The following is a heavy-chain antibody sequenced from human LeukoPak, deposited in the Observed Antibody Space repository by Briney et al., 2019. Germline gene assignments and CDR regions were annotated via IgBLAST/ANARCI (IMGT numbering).Heavy chain of an antibody. J-gene: IGHJ4*02. D-gene: IGHD3-10*01. CDR1: GFTFSSFA. Sequence: PGGSLRLSCAASGFTFSSFAMSWVRQAPGKGLEWVSTISGGGSSTYYADSVKGRFTISRDNSKNTLHLHMISLRAEDTAVYYCARSFFDGSGSYSLFYFDYWGQGTLVTVSS. V-gene: IGHV3-23*01. CDR2: ISGGGSST. CDR3: ARSFFDGSGSYSLFYFDY.